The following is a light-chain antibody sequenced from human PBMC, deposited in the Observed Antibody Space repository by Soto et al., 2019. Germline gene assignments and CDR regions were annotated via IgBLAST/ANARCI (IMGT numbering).Light chain of an antibody. CDR2: GAS. Sequence: IVMTQSPATLSVSPGQRATLSCRASQSISSNLAWYQQRPGQAPRLLIYGASTRATGVPARFSGSGSGTDFVLSISSLQSEDFAMYYCHQYNKWPLFTFGPGTRVDI. CDR1: QSISSN. J-gene: IGKJ3*01. CDR3: HQYNKWPLFT. V-gene: IGKV3-15*01.